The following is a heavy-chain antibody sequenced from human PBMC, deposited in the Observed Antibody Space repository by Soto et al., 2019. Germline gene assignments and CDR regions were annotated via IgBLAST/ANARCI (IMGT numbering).Heavy chain of an antibody. CDR2: IYYSGST. V-gene: IGHV4-31*03. CDR3: ARDGYYYDRSGYSRYAFDI. Sequence: KTSETLSLTCSVSGGSISSGGYYWSWIRQHPGKGLEWIGYIYYSGSTYYNPSLKSRVTISVDTSKNQFSLKLSSVTAADTAVYYCARDGYYYDRSGYSRYAFDIWGQGTMVTVS. CDR1: GGSISSGGYY. J-gene: IGHJ3*02. D-gene: IGHD3-22*01.